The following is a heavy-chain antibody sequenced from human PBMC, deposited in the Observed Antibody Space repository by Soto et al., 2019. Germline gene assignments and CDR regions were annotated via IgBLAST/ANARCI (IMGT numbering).Heavy chain of an antibody. Sequence: QVQLVQSGAEVKKPGSSVKVSCKASGGTFSSYAISWVRQAPGQGLEWMGGIIPIFGTANYAQKFQGRVMITADESTSTAYMELSSLRSEDTAVYYCARDRQYSSSYYYYGMDVWGQGATVTVSS. CDR3: ARDRQYSSSYYYYGMDV. D-gene: IGHD6-6*01. V-gene: IGHV1-69*01. J-gene: IGHJ6*02. CDR1: GGTFSSYA. CDR2: IIPIFGTA.